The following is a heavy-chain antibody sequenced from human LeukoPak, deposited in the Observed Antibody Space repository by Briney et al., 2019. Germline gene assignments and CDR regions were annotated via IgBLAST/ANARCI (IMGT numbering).Heavy chain of an antibody. CDR3: ARWMDSSSWYVLGSYNWFDP. CDR2: IYYSGST. CDR1: GGSISSSSYY. V-gene: IGHV4-39*01. Sequence: SETLSLTCTVSGGSISSSSYYWGWIRQPPGKGLEWIGSIYYSGSTYYNPSLKSRVTISVDTSKNQFSLKLSSVTAADTAVYYCARWMDSSSWYVLGSYNWFDPWGQGTLVTVSS. J-gene: IGHJ5*02. D-gene: IGHD6-13*01.